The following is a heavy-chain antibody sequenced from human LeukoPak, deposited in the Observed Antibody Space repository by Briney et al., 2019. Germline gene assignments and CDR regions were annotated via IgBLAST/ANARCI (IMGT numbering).Heavy chain of an antibody. D-gene: IGHD4-23*01. CDR1: GGSFSGYY. J-gene: IGHJ4*02. CDR2: INHSGST. Sequence: PSETLSLTCAVYGGSFSGYYWSWIRQPPGKGLEWIGEINHSGSTNYNPSLKSRVTISVDTSKNQFSLKLSSVTAADTAVYYCARAQRWSMYYFDYWGQGTLVTVSS. CDR3: ARAQRWSMYYFDY. V-gene: IGHV4-34*01.